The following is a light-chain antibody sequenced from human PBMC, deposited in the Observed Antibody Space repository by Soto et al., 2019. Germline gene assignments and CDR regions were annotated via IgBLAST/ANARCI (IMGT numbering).Light chain of an antibody. Sequence: EIVMTQSPATLSVSPGERATLSCRASQSVNSNLAWYQQKPGQATRLLIYGASTRATGIPARFSGSASGTEFTLTISSLQSEDFAVYYCQQSNDWPLAFGGGTKVEIK. CDR1: QSVNSN. V-gene: IGKV3-15*01. CDR2: GAS. CDR3: QQSNDWPLA. J-gene: IGKJ4*01.